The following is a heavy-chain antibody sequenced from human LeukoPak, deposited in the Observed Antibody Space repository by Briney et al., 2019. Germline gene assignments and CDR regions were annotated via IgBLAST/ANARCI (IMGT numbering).Heavy chain of an antibody. CDR2: INPNSGGT. D-gene: IGHD7-27*01. Sequence: ASVKVSCKASGYTFTGYYMHWVRQAPGQGLEWMGWINPNSGGTNYAQKFQGWVTMTRDTSISTAYMELSRLRSDDTAVYYCARLAENNWGDDCWGQGTLVTVSS. CDR3: ARLAENNWGDDC. V-gene: IGHV1-2*04. J-gene: IGHJ4*02. CDR1: GYTFTGYY.